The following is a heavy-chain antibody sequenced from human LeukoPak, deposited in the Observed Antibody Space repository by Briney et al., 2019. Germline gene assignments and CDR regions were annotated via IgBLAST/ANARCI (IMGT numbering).Heavy chain of an antibody. CDR2: INHSGST. Sequence: SETLSLTCTVSGGSISSGGYYWSWIRQHPGKGLEWIGEINHSGSTNYNPSLKSRVTISVDTSKNQFSLKLSSVTAADTAVYYCARGNLWSGSFPYWGQGTLVTVSS. V-gene: IGHV4-31*03. CDR1: GGSISSGGYY. CDR3: ARGNLWSGSFPY. D-gene: IGHD3-3*01. J-gene: IGHJ4*02.